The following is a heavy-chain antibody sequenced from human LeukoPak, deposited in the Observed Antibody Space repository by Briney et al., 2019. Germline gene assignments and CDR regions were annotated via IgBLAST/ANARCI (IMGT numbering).Heavy chain of an antibody. D-gene: IGHD5-18*01. CDR1: GVSFSGYY. CDR3: ARGQSYGFVY. CDR2: INHSGST. Sequence: SETLSLTCAVYGVSFSGYYWSWIRQPPGKGLEWIGEINHSGSTNYNPSLKSRVTISVDTSKNQFSLKLSSVTAADTAVYYCARGQSYGFVYWGQGTLVTVSS. V-gene: IGHV4-34*01. J-gene: IGHJ4*02.